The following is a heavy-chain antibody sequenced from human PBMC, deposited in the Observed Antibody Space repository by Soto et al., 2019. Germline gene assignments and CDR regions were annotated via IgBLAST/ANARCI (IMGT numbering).Heavy chain of an antibody. CDR2: IVVGSGNT. J-gene: IGHJ6*03. CDR3: AAPRPNRYYYYYMDV. Sequence: ASVKVSCKASGFTFTSSAMQWLRQARGQRLEWIGWIVVGSGNTNYAQKFQERVTITRGMSTSTAYMELSSLRSEDTAVYYCAAPRPNRYYYYYMDVWGKGTTVTVSS. V-gene: IGHV1-58*02. CDR1: GFTFTSSA.